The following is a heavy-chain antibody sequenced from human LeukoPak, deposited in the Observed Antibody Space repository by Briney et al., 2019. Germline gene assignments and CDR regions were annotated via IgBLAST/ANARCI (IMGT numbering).Heavy chain of an antibody. CDR1: GYTFTSYG. CDR3: ARVGEYCSGGSCYEGMDV. J-gene: IGHJ6*02. D-gene: IGHD2-15*01. CDR2: ISAYNGNT. Sequence: ASVKVSCKASGYTFTSYGISWVRQAPGQGLEWMGWISAYNGNTNYAQKLQGRVTMTTDTPTSTAYMELRSLRSDDTAVYYCARVGEYCSGGSCYEGMDVWGQGTTVTVSS. V-gene: IGHV1-18*01.